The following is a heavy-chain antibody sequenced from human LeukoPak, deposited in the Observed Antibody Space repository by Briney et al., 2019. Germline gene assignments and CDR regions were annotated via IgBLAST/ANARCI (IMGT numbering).Heavy chain of an antibody. D-gene: IGHD2-15*01. Sequence: SETLSLTCTVSGVSISSYFWSWIRQPPGKGLEWVGYVFRSGSTNYNPSLKSRVTISVDTSKTQFSLKLSSVTATGTAVYYCARISCSGGTCYPGGDYYYYGLDVWGQGPTVTVSS. CDR1: GVSISSYF. CDR2: VFRSGST. CDR3: ARISCSGGTCYPGGDYYYYGLDV. J-gene: IGHJ6*02. V-gene: IGHV4-4*08.